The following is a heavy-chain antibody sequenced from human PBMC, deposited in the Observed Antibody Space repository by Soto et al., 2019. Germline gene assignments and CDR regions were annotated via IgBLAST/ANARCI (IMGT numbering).Heavy chain of an antibody. CDR2: IYYSGST. D-gene: IGHD2-2*01. V-gene: IGHV4-31*03. Sequence: QVQLQESGPGLVKPSQTLSLTCTVSGGSISSGGYYWSWIRQHPGKGLEWIGYIYYSGSTYYNPSPTSRVTIAVATSKNQFSLKLSSVTAADTAVYYCARTAGYCSSTSCYADPCIAVAGYDYWGQGTLVTVSS. CDR3: ARTAGYCSSTSCYADPCIAVAGYDY. CDR1: GGSISSGGYY. J-gene: IGHJ4*02.